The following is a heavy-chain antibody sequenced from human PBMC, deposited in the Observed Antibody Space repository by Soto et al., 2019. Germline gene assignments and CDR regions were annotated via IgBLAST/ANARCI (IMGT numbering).Heavy chain of an antibody. J-gene: IGHJ6*02. Sequence: GESLKISCKGSGYSFTSYWIGWVRQMPGKGLEWMGIIYPGDSDTRYSPSFQGQVTISADKSIITAYLQWSSLKASDTAMYYCARFEDLDYDIVTGYLGDYSMDVWVQGTTVTVPS. D-gene: IGHD3-9*01. CDR2: IYPGDSDT. V-gene: IGHV5-51*01. CDR3: ARFEDLDYDIVTGYLGDYSMDV. CDR1: GYSFTSYW.